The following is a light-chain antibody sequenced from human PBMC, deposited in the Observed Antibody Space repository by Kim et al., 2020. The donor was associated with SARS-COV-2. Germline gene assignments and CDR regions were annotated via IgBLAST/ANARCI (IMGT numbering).Light chain of an antibody. CDR2: QDR. J-gene: IGLJ3*02. V-gene: IGLV3-1*01. CDR1: KLGEKY. Sequence: SVAPGQTASITCSGDKLGEKYASWYQQKPGQSPVLVIYQDRKRPSGIPERFSGSNSGNTATLTISGTQAMDEADYYCQAWDSSTWVFGGGTQLTVL. CDR3: QAWDSSTWV.